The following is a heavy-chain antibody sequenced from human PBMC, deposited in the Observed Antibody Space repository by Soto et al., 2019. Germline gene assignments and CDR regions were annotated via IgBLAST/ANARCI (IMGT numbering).Heavy chain of an antibody. CDR2: VYYNGST. Sequence: SETLSLTCTASGGSIGSGDYFWSWIRQPPGNSLKWIGYVYYNGSTSYDTSLKSRVTISVDTSKNQSSLKLSSETAADTSPHYCARGPTHQTPMDNRSAHQYDCWGHGTRV. D-gene: IGHD2-2*03. V-gene: IGHV4-30-4*01. CDR1: GGSIGSGDYF. CDR3: ARGPTHQTPMDNRSAHQYDC. J-gene: IGHJ4*01.